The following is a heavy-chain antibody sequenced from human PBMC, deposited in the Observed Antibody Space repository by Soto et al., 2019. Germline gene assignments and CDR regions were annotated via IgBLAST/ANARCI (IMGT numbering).Heavy chain of an antibody. CDR2: IYYSGST. D-gene: IGHD2-2*01. CDR1: GGSMNNFF. Sequence: SETLSLTCTVSGGSMNNFFWSWIRQPPGKGLEWIGYIYYSGSTKYNPSLKSRLNISVDTSKNQFSLQLASVTAADTALYYCARAISSPSTPFDCWGRGTLVTVSS. J-gene: IGHJ4*02. V-gene: IGHV4-59*01. CDR3: ARAISSPSTPFDC.